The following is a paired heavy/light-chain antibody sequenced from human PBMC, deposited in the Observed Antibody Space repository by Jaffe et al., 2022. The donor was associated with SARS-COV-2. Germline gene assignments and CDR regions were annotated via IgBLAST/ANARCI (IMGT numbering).Light chain of an antibody. CDR3: QQSYSTGS. V-gene: IGKV1-39*01. CDR1: QSISSY. Sequence: DIQMTQSPSSLSASVGDRVTITCRASQSISSYLNWYQQKPGKAPKLLIYAASSLQSGVPSRFSGSGSGTDFTLTISSLQPEDFATYYCQQSYSTGSFGGGTKVEIK. J-gene: IGKJ4*01. CDR2: AAS.
Heavy chain of an antibody. J-gene: IGHJ6*03. D-gene: IGHD3-10*01. CDR2: IIPIFGTA. CDR1: GGTFSSYA. CDR3: ARCNPDPNYYGSGKREAAYYYYMDV. Sequence: QVQLVQSGAEVKKPGSSVKVSCKASGGTFSSYAISWVRQAPGQGLEWMGGIIPIFGTANYAQKFQGRVTITADESTSTAYMELSSLRSEDTAVYYCARCNPDPNYYGSGKREAAYYYYMDVWGKGTTVTVSS. V-gene: IGHV1-69*01.